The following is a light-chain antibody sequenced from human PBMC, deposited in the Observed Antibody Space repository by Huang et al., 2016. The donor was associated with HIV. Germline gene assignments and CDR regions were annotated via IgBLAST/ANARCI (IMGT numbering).Light chain of an antibody. CDR3: QKYYSAPLT. Sequence: GDRVTITFRASQGINNYLAWYQQKPGKVPGLLIFGTSTLQSGVPSRFSGSGSGTDFTLTISSLQPEDVATYYCQKYYSAPLTFGGGTKVEIK. CDR1: QGINNY. J-gene: IGKJ4*01. V-gene: IGKV1-27*01. CDR2: GTS.